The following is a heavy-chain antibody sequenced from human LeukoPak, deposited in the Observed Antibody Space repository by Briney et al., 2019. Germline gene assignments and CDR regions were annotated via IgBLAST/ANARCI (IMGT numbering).Heavy chain of an antibody. CDR1: GASIRRNNYY. V-gene: IGHV4-39*01. CDR2: IYSSVST. Sequence: PSETLSLTCTVSGASIRRNNYYWGWIRQPPGKGLEWIVTIYSSVSTYYNPSLKSRVTISVDTSKNQFSLKLTSVTAADTAVFYCVCGSGYFFDYWGQGTLVTVSS. D-gene: IGHD1-14*01. J-gene: IGHJ4*02. CDR3: VCGSGYFFDY.